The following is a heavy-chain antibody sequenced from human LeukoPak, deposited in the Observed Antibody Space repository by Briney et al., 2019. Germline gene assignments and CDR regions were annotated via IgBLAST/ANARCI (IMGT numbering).Heavy chain of an antibody. Sequence: GASVKVSCKASGYTFTSYGISWVRQAPGQGLEWMGWISAYNGNTNYAQKLQGRVTMTTDTSTNTAYMELRSLRSDDTAVYYCARDPRPGLLWFGESPNWFDPWGQGTLVTVSS. D-gene: IGHD3-10*01. CDR1: GYTFTSYG. V-gene: IGHV1-18*01. CDR3: ARDPRPGLLWFGESPNWFDP. J-gene: IGHJ5*02. CDR2: ISAYNGNT.